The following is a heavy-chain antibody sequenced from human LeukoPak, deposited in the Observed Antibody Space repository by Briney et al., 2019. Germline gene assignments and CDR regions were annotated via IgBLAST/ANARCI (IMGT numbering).Heavy chain of an antibody. V-gene: IGHV1-46*01. Sequence: ASVKVSCTASGYTFTSYYMHWVRQAPGQGLEWMGIINPSGGSTSYAQKFQGRVTMTRDTSTSTVYMELSSLRSEDTAVYYCARDFREQLSTTYYFDYWGQGTLVTVSS. J-gene: IGHJ4*02. CDR2: INPSGGST. CDR3: ARDFREQLSTTYYFDY. CDR1: GYTFTSYY. D-gene: IGHD6-13*01.